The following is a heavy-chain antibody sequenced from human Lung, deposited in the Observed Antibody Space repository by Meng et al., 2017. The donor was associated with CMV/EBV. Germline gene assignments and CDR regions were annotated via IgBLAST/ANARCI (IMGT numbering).Heavy chain of an antibody. D-gene: IGHD6-13*01. V-gene: IGHV3-66*02. J-gene: IGHJ2*01. CDR3: ATFKQQPVGGTYWYSDL. CDR1: GLTVSGND. Sequence: WGSLRLXXAASGLTVSGNDMTWVRQAPGKGLEWVSLIHRDGNTYYGDSVKGRFTSSRDNSMNTLYLQMNSLKTEDTAVYYCATFKQQPVGGTYWYSDLWGRGTPVTVSS. CDR2: IHRDGNT.